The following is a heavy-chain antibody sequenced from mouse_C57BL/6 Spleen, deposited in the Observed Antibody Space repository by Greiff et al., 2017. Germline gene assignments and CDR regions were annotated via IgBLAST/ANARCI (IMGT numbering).Heavy chain of an antibody. CDR2: ISDGGSYT. Sequence: VQLKESGGGLVKPGGSLKLSCAASGFTFSSYAMTWVRQTPEKRLEWVATISDGGSYTYYPDNVKGRFTISRDNAKNNLYLQMSHLKSEDTAMYYCAREKVGYYFDYWGQGTTLTVSS. CDR3: AREKVGYYFDY. V-gene: IGHV5-4*01. D-gene: IGHD1-3*01. CDR1: GFTFSSYA. J-gene: IGHJ2*01.